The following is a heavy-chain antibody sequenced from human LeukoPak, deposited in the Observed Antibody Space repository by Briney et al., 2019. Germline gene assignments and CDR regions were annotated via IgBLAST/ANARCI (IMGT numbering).Heavy chain of an antibody. CDR1: GFTFSSYN. V-gene: IGHV3-48*04. D-gene: IGHD3-3*01. CDR3: ARDGERFLEWLLSNYYYYMDV. Sequence: AGGSLRLSCAASGFTFSSYNMNWVRQAPGKGLEWVSYISSSSTIYYADSVKGRFTISRDNAKNSLYLQMNSLRAEDTAVYYCARDGERFLEWLLSNYYYYMDVWGKGTTVTVSS. J-gene: IGHJ6*03. CDR2: ISSSSTI.